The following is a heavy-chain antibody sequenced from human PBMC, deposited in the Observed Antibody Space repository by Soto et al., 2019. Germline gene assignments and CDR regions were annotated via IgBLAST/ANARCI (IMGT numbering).Heavy chain of an antibody. CDR1: GGSISSSSYY. D-gene: IGHD2-15*01. V-gene: IGHV4-39*01. CDR2: IYYSGST. Sequence: QLQLQESGPGLVKPSETLSLTCTVSGGSISSSSYYWGWIRQPPGKGLEWIGSIYYSGSTYYNPSLKSRVTLSVDTSKNQFSLKLSSVTAADTAVYYCARPYCSGGSCLFEPWGQGTLVTVSA. J-gene: IGHJ5*02. CDR3: ARPYCSGGSCLFEP.